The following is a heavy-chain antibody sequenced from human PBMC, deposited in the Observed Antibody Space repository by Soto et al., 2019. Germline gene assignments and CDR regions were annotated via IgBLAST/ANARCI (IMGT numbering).Heavy chain of an antibody. D-gene: IGHD3-22*01. V-gene: IGHV3-23*01. J-gene: IGHJ4*02. CDR2: LSDSVGTT. CDR3: AKHLIGGRLQSPFDL. CDR1: GFSFGTYT. Sequence: EVQLLESGGGLVQPGGSLRLSCAVSGFSFGTYTVNWVRQAPGMGLEWASGLSDSVGTTHYAYSVKGRFTISRDKSKNTLYLQMNNLRAEDTAVYYCAKHLIGGRLQSPFDLWGQGTQVTVSS.